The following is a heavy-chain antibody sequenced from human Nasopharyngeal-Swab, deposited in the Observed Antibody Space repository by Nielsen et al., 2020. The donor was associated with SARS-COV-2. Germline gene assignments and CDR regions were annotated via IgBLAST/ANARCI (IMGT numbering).Heavy chain of an antibody. V-gene: IGHV4-61*08. Sequence: SETLSLTCTVSGGSISSGGYYWSWIRQPPGKGLEWIGYIYYSGSTNYNPSLKSRVTISVDTSKNQFSLKLSSVTAADTAVYYCARGGIAVADDAFDIWGQGTMVTVSS. J-gene: IGHJ3*02. D-gene: IGHD6-19*01. CDR2: IYYSGST. CDR1: GGSISSGGYY. CDR3: ARGGIAVADDAFDI.